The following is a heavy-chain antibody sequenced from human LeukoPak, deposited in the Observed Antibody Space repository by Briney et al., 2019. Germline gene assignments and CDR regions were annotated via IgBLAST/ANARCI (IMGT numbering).Heavy chain of an antibody. CDR2: IIPILGIA. Sequence: SVKVSCKASGGTFSSYAISWVRQAPGQGLEWMGRIIPILGIANYAQKFQGRVTITADKSTSTAYMELSSLRSEDTAVYYCARVQGRRWKKGRFDAFDIWGQGTMVTVSS. CDR3: ARVQGRRWKKGRFDAFDI. CDR1: GGTFSSYA. D-gene: IGHD4-23*01. J-gene: IGHJ3*02. V-gene: IGHV1-69*04.